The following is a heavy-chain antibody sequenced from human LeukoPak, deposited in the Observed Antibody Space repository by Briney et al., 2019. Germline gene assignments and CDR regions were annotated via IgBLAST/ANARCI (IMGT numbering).Heavy chain of an antibody. V-gene: IGHV3-48*04. CDR3: ARMNYVSSGWGAPFDY. CDR1: GFTFSSFS. D-gene: IGHD1-7*01. J-gene: IGHJ4*02. CDR2: IRSSGSGT. Sequence: GGTLRLSCAASGFTFSSFSMNWVRQAPGKGLEWVSYIRSSGSGTDYTGSVKGRFAISRDNAKNSLYLQMNSLRAEDTAVYYCARMNYVSSGWGAPFDYWGQGTLVTVSS.